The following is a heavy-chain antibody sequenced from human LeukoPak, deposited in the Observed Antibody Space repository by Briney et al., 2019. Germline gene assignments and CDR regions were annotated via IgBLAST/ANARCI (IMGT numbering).Heavy chain of an antibody. CDR2: IYTTGTT. V-gene: IGHV4-4*07. CDR3: GRQRYTSSYYFVDY. J-gene: IGHJ4*02. D-gene: IGHD3-10*01. CDR1: GGSLNSYY. Sequence: SETLSLTCSVSGGSLNSYYWGWVRQPAGKGLEWIGRIYTTGTTNYSPSLKSRLTMSLDTSKNQFSLKLRSVTAADTAVYYCGRQRYTSSYYFVDYWSQGTLVTVSS.